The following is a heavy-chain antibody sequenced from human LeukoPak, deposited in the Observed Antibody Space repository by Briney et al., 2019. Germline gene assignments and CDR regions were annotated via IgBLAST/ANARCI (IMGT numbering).Heavy chain of an antibody. CDR3: ARDLGYELPLRYYYMDV. CDR2: ISAYNGKT. V-gene: IGHV1-18*01. J-gene: IGHJ6*03. D-gene: IGHD2-15*01. Sequence: ASVRVSCKASDNTFAYFGFNWVRQAPGRGLEWMGWISAYNGKTNYAQKFQGRVTMSTDTSASTVYMGLRSLRSDDTAVYYCARDLGYELPLRYYYMDVWGEGTTVTVSS. CDR1: DNTFAYFG.